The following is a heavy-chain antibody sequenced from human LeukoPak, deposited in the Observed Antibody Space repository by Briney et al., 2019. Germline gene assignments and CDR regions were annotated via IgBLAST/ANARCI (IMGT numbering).Heavy chain of an antibody. CDR2: IYYSGST. D-gene: IGHD6-13*01. J-gene: IGHJ5*02. Sequence: SETLSLTCTVSGGSISSYYWSWIRQPPGEGLEWIGYIYYSGSTNYNPSLKSRVTISVDTSKNQFSLKLSSVTAADTAVYYCARDRGAAAENWFDPWGQGTLVTVSS. CDR1: GGSISSYY. CDR3: ARDRGAAAENWFDP. V-gene: IGHV4-59*01.